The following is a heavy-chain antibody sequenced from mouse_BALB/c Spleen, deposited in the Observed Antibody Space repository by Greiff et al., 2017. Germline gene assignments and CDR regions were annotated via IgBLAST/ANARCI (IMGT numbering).Heavy chain of an antibody. D-gene: IGHD2-3*01. CDR2: ISSGSSTI. Sequence: EVKLMESGGGLVQPGGSRKLSCAASGFTFSSFGMHWVRQAPEKGLEWVAYISSGSSTIYYADTLKGRFTISRDNPKNTLFLQMTSLRSEDTAMYYCARSDGYYFWFAYWGQGTLVTVSA. CDR1: GFTFSSFG. V-gene: IGHV5-17*02. CDR3: ARSDGYYFWFAY. J-gene: IGHJ3*01.